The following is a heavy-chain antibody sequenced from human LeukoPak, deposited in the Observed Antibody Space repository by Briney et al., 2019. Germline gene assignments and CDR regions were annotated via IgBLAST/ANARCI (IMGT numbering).Heavy chain of an antibody. CDR3: ARGRPVFDY. V-gene: IGHV4-34*01. CDR1: GGSFMGYY. J-gene: IGHJ4*02. Sequence: PSGTLSLTCGVCGGSFMGYYWRWIRQPPGKGLEGIGEINHSGSTNYNPSLKSRVTISVDTSKNQFSLNLSSVTAADTAVYYCARGRPVFDYWGQGTLVTVSS. CDR2: INHSGST.